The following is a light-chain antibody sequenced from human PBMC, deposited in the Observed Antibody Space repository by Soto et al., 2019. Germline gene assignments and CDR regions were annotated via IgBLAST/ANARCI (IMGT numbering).Light chain of an antibody. V-gene: IGKV2-28*01. CDR3: MQALQSPLT. Sequence: DIVMTQSPLSLSVTPGAPASISCRSSQSLLYTSRYNYLDWYLQKPGQSPQLLIYLGSYRASGVPDRFSGSGSGTDFTLKISRVEAEDVGVYYCMQALQSPLTFGGGTKVEIK. CDR1: QSLLYTSRYNY. CDR2: LGS. J-gene: IGKJ4*01.